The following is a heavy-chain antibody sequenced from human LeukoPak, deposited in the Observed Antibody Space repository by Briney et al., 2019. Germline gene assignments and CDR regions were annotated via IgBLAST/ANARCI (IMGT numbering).Heavy chain of an antibody. D-gene: IGHD5-12*01. V-gene: IGHV3-30*18. CDR2: ISYDGTNK. CDR3: AKDRAGDIVAPYYYYGMDV. CDR1: GFTFSSYG. J-gene: IGHJ6*02. Sequence: GGSLRLSCAASGFTFSSYGMHWVRQAPGKGLEWVAVISYDGTNKYYADSVKGRFTISRDNSKNTLYLQMNSLRAEDTAVYYCAKDRAGDIVAPYYYYGMDVWGQGTRVTVSS.